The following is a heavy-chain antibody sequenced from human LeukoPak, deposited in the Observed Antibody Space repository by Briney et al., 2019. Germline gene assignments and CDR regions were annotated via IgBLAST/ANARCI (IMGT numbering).Heavy chain of an antibody. Sequence: GGSLRLSCAASGFTFSSYSMNWVRRAPGKGLEWVSCISSSSSTIYYADSVKGRFTISRDNAKNSLYLQMNSLRAEDTAVYYCARETLLWFGGHRFDPWGQGTLVTVSS. D-gene: IGHD3-10*01. CDR2: ISSSSSTI. CDR1: GFTFSSYS. J-gene: IGHJ5*02. CDR3: ARETLLWFGGHRFDP. V-gene: IGHV3-48*01.